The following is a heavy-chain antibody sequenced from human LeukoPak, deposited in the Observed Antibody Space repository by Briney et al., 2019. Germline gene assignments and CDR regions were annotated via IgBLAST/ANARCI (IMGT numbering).Heavy chain of an antibody. CDR1: GFTFTSSA. V-gene: IGHV1-58*02. Sequence: GASVKVSCKASGFTFTSSAMQWVRQARGQRLEWIGWIVVGSGNTNYAQKFQERVTITRDMSTSTAYMELSSLRSEDTAVYYCAAVRAPSSWYFMGDTNLNNWFDPWGQGTLVTVSS. CDR2: IVVGSGNT. D-gene: IGHD6-13*01. CDR3: AAVRAPSSWYFMGDTNLNNWFDP. J-gene: IGHJ5*02.